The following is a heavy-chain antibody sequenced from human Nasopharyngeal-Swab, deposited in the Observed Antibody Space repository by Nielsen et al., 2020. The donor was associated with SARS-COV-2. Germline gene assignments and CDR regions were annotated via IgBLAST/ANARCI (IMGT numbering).Heavy chain of an antibody. CDR1: GGSFSGYY. J-gene: IGHJ4*02. Sequence: SETLSLTCAVYGGSFSGYYWSWIRQPPGKELEWIGEINHSGSTNYNPSLKSRVTISVDTSKNQFSLKLSSVTAADTAVYYCARVRWGKYAYYVDYWGQGTLVTVSS. D-gene: IGHD7-27*01. CDR2: INHSGST. CDR3: ARVRWGKYAYYVDY. V-gene: IGHV4-34*01.